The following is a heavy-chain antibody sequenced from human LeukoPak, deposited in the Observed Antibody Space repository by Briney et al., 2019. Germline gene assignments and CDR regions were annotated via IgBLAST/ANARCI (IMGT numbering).Heavy chain of an antibody. V-gene: IGHV4-4*07. J-gene: IGHJ4*02. D-gene: IGHD7-27*01. Sequence: SETLSLTCTVSGGSISSYYWSWIRQPAGKGLEWVGRIYTSGSTNYNPSLKSRVTMSVDTSKNQFSLKLSSVTAADTAVYYCARAPPKLGMVSFWDYWGQGTLVTVSS. CDR2: IYTSGST. CDR1: GGSISSYY. CDR3: ARAPPKLGMVSFWDY.